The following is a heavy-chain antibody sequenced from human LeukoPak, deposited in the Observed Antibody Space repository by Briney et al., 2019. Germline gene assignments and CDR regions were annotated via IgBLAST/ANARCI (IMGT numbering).Heavy chain of an antibody. J-gene: IGHJ4*02. V-gene: IGHV3-48*03. CDR2: ISSSGSTI. D-gene: IGHD6-19*01. CDR3: ARGPHPYSSGWYHFDY. Sequence: PGGSLRLSCAASGFTFSSYEMNWVRQAPGKGLEWASYISSSGSTIYYADSVKGRFTISRDNARNSLYLQMNSLRGEDTAVYYCARGPHPYSSGWYHFDYWGQGTLVTVSS. CDR1: GFTFSSYE.